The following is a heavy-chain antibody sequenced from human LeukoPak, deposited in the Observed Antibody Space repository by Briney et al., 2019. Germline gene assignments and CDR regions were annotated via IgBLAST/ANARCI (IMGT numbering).Heavy chain of an antibody. V-gene: IGHV3-7*01. CDR1: GFTFNNYW. CDR2: IHQHGSEK. D-gene: IGHD2-15*01. CDR3: TRDNGYCSGGTCLHYYMDV. Sequence: GGSLRLSCAASGFTFNNYWMSWVRQAPGKGLEWVANIHQHGSEKYYVDSVKGRFTISRDNAENSVYLQMNSLRAEDTAVYYCTRDNGYCSGGTCLHYYMDVWGKGTTVTISS. J-gene: IGHJ6*03.